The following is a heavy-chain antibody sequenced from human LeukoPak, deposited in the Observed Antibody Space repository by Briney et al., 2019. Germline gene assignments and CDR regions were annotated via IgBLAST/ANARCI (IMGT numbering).Heavy chain of an antibody. J-gene: IGHJ3*02. D-gene: IGHD3-22*01. CDR3: ARGMSMIVVPDAFDI. V-gene: IGHV1-69*13. CDR2: IIPIFGTA. CDR1: GGTFSSYA. Sequence: ASVKVSCKASGGTFSSYAISWVRQAPGQGLEWMGGIIPIFGTANYAQKFQGRVTITADESTSTAYMELSSLRSEDTAVYYCARGMSMIVVPDAFDIWGQGTMVTVSS.